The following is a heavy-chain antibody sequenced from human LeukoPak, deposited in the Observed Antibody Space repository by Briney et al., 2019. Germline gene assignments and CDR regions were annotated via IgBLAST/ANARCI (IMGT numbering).Heavy chain of an antibody. Sequence: SETLSLTCAVSGYSISSGYYWGWIRQPPGKGLEWIGSIYHSGSTYYNPSLKSRVTMSVDTSKNQFSLKLSSVTAADTAVYYCARFKRGFYDYWGQGTLVTVSS. V-gene: IGHV4-38-2*01. CDR3: ARFKRGFYDY. CDR1: GYSISSGYY. CDR2: IYHSGST. J-gene: IGHJ4*02. D-gene: IGHD1-1*01.